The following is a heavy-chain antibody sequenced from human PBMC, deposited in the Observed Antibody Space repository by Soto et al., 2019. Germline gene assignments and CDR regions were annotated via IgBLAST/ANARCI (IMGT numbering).Heavy chain of an antibody. V-gene: IGHV3-23*01. CDR3: ANGGGFIAVALLFY. CDR1: GCPFSSYA. CDR2: ISGSGGST. J-gene: IGHJ1*01. D-gene: IGHD6-19*01. Sequence: EVQLLESGGGLVQPGGSLRLSCAASGCPFSSYAMSWVRQAPGKGLECVSAISGSGGSTYYADSVKGRFTISRDNSKNTLYLQMNIMSDEDTSVYYCANGGGFIAVALLFYWGQGTLVTVSA.